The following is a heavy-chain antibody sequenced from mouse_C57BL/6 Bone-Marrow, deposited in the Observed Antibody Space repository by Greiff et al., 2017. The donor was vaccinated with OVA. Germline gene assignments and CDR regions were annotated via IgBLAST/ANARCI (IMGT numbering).Heavy chain of an antibody. Sequence: EVMLVESGGGLVKPGGSLKLSCAASGFTFSSYAMSWVRQTPEKRLEWVASISDGGSYTYYPDNVKGRFTISRDNAKNNLYLQMSHLKSEDTAMYYCASPLFAYWGQGTLVTVSA. CDR2: ISDGGSYT. J-gene: IGHJ3*01. V-gene: IGHV5-4*03. CDR1: GFTFSSYA. CDR3: ASPLFAY.